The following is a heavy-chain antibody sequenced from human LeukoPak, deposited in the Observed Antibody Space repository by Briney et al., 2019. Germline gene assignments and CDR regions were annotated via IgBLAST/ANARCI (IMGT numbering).Heavy chain of an antibody. Sequence: PGGSLRLSCAASGFTFSSYAMSWVRQAPGKGLEWVSVISGSGGSTYYADSVKGRFTISRDNSKNTLYLQMNSLRAEDTAVYYCARAGVQQQLVPVYFDYWGQGTLVTVSS. J-gene: IGHJ4*02. CDR2: ISGSGGST. V-gene: IGHV3-23*01. CDR1: GFTFSSYA. CDR3: ARAGVQQQLVPVYFDY. D-gene: IGHD6-13*01.